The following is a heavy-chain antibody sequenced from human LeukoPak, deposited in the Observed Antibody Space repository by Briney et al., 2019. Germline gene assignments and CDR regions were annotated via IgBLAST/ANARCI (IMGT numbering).Heavy chain of an antibody. Sequence: SETLSLTCSVSGGSIRSSDDYWSWIRQPPGKGLEWIGEINHSGSTNYNPSLKSRVTISVDTSKNQFSLKLSSVTAADTAVYYCARHRTHLTGWFGEFDAFDIWGQGTMVTVSS. J-gene: IGHJ3*02. V-gene: IGHV4-39*01. CDR2: INHSGST. CDR3: ARHRTHLTGWFGEFDAFDI. D-gene: IGHD3-10*01. CDR1: GGSIRSSDDY.